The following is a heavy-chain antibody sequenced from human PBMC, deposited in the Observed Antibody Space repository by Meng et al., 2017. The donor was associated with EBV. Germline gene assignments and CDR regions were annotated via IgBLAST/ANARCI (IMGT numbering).Heavy chain of an antibody. CDR2: INPNSGGT. CDR1: GYTFPGYY. J-gene: IGHJ4*02. Sequence: VHRVQCGAEVKKPGASLKVSCEPSGYTFPGYYMHWVRQAPGQGLEWMGRINPNSGGTNYAQKFQGRVTMTRDTSISTAYMELSRLRSDDTAVYYCARVGIAVAGTGDYWGQGTLVTVSS. V-gene: IGHV1-2*06. D-gene: IGHD6-19*01. CDR3: ARVGIAVAGTGDY.